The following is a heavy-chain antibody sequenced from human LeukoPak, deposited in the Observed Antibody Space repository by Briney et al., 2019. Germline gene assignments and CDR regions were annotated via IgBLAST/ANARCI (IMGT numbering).Heavy chain of an antibody. Sequence: GGSLRLSCAASGFTFSSYAMSWVRQAPGKGLEWVSGISGSGGSTYYADSVKGRFTISRDNSKNTLYLQMNSLRAEDTAVYYCARRGAVAGTVDYWGQGTLVTVSS. CDR3: ARRGAVAGTVDY. V-gene: IGHV3-23*01. CDR1: GFTFSSYA. J-gene: IGHJ4*02. D-gene: IGHD6-19*01. CDR2: ISGSGGST.